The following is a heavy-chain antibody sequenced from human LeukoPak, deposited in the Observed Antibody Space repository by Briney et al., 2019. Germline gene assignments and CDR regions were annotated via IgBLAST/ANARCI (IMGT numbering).Heavy chain of an antibody. D-gene: IGHD5-12*01. J-gene: IGHJ4*02. CDR1: GYTFTGYP. V-gene: IGHV1-2*02. CDR2: IIPNSGAT. CDR3: ARLRGGFDSGDY. Sequence: ASVKVSCKASGYTFTGYPILWVRQAPGQGLEWMGWIIPNSGATTYAQKFQGRVTMTRDTSISTAYMELGSLKFDDRAVYYCARLRGGFDSGDYWGQGSLVTVSS.